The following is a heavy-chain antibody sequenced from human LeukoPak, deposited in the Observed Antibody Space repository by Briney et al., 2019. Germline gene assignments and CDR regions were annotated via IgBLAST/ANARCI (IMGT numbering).Heavy chain of an antibody. V-gene: IGHV4-30-4*01. CDR3: ARRYSSTWPYFDY. CDR1: GGSISSGDYY. J-gene: IGHJ4*02. Sequence: SETLSLTCAVSGGSISSGDYYWSWIRQPPGKGLEWIGYIYYSGSTYYNPSLKSRVTISVDTSKNQFSLKLSSVTATDTAVYYCARRYSSTWPYFDYWGQGTLVTVSS. D-gene: IGHD6-13*01. CDR2: IYYSGST.